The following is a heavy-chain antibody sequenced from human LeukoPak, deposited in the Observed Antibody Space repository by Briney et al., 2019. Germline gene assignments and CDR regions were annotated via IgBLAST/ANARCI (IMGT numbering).Heavy chain of an antibody. J-gene: IGHJ4*02. Sequence: ESGGSLRLSCAASGFTFSSYEMNWVRQAPGKGLEWVSYISSSGSTVYYADSVKGRFTISRDNAKNSLYLQMSSLRAEDTAVYYCVRGRGVVIPLDYWGQGTLVTVSS. CDR3: VRGRGVVIPLDY. CDR2: ISSSGSTV. CDR1: GFTFSSYE. V-gene: IGHV3-48*03. D-gene: IGHD3-16*02.